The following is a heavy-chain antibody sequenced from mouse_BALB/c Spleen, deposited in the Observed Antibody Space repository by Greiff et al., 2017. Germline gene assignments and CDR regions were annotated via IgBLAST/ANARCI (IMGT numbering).Heavy chain of an antibody. J-gene: IGHJ3*01. Sequence: EVNVVESGGGLVKPGGSLKLSCAASGFTFSSYTMSWVRQTPEKRLEWVATISSGGGNTYYPDSVKGRFTISRDNAKNNLYLQMSSLRSEDTALYYCASRGFWGQGTLVTVSA. CDR3: ASRGF. V-gene: IGHV5-9*03. CDR2: ISSGGGNT. D-gene: IGHD3-3*01. CDR1: GFTFSSYT.